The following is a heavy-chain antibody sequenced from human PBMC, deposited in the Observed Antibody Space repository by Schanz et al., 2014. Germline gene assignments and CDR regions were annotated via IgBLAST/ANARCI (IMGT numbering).Heavy chain of an antibody. CDR3: ASSRTRYCSSTSCVPGAFDV. Sequence: QVQLVESGGGVVQPGRSLRLSCVTSGFTFSGYGMHWARQAPGNGLEWVAYISYDGRNNFQADSVRGRFTTSRDNGKKSMYLQMNSLRAEDTAVYYCASSRTRYCSSTSCVPGAFDVWGQGTKVTVAS. D-gene: IGHD2-2*01. V-gene: IGHV3-30*03. CDR1: GFTFSGYG. CDR2: ISYDGRNN. J-gene: IGHJ3*01.